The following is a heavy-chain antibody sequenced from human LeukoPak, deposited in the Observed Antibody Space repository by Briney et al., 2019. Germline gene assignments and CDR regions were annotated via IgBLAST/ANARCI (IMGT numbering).Heavy chain of an antibody. V-gene: IGHV4-59*01. J-gene: IGHJ4*02. CDR3: AIVDGDYEIDY. CDR1: GCSISSYY. Sequence: PSETLSLTCTVSGCSISSYYWSWIRQPPGKGLEWIGYIYYSGSTNYNPSLKSRVTISVDTSKNQFSLKLSSVTAAATAVYVRAIVDGDYEIDYWGQGTLVTVSS. CDR2: IYYSGST. D-gene: IGHD4-17*01.